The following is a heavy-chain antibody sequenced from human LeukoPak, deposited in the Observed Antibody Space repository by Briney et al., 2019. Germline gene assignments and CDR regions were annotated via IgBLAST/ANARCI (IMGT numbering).Heavy chain of an antibody. D-gene: IGHD3-22*01. Sequence: SETLSLICTVSGGSISSGGYYWSWIRQHPGRGLEWIGYIYYSGSTYYNPSLKSRVTISVDTSKNQFSLKLSSVTAADTAVYYCARGIVVVANFDYWGQGTLVTVSS. CDR2: IYYSGST. V-gene: IGHV4-31*03. CDR1: GGSISSGGYY. J-gene: IGHJ4*02. CDR3: ARGIVVVANFDY.